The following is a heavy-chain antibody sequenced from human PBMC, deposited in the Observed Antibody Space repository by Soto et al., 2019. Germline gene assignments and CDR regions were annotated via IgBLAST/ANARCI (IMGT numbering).Heavy chain of an antibody. J-gene: IGHJ4*02. CDR3: ARACCGGDSARRFEY. CDR1: GGSFSSGDYY. V-gene: IGHV4-30-4*01. CDR2: IYDSGST. Sequence: TLSLTCSVTGGSFSSGDYYWSWIRQTPGKGLEWIGYIYDSGSTYYNPSLKSRVTISVDTSKNQFSLKLTSVTAAETAVYYCARACCGGDSARRFEYWGQGTRVTVSS. D-gene: IGHD2-21*02.